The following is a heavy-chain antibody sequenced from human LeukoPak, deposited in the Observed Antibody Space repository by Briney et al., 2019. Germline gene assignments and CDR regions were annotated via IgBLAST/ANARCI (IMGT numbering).Heavy chain of an antibody. CDR3: ASIPVSSTSWYHFDN. Sequence: PSETLSLTCNVSGGSVSSSNHHWAWIRQSPGMGLEWVGTLFSTGRTSQNPDPSLKGRVTLSVDTSRNQFSLQLRSLTAADTATFYCASIPVSSTSWYHFDNWGQGTLVTVSS. J-gene: IGHJ4*02. CDR1: GGSVSSSNHH. D-gene: IGHD6-13*01. V-gene: IGHV4-39*01. CDR2: LFSTGRT.